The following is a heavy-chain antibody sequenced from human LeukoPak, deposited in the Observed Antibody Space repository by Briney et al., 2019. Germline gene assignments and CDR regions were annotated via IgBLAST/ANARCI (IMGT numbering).Heavy chain of an antibody. V-gene: IGHV3-74*01. D-gene: IGHD3-3*01. CDR2: ISENGKTT. J-gene: IGHJ4*02. Sequence: GGSLRLSCAASGFTFSDYWMHWVRQAPGKGLVWVSRISENGKTTTYADSVKGRFTISRDNAKNSVYLQMNSLRAEDTAVYYCAKDPADGFWSGPPGDWGQGTLVTVSS. CDR3: AKDPADGFWSGPPGD. CDR1: GFTFSDYW.